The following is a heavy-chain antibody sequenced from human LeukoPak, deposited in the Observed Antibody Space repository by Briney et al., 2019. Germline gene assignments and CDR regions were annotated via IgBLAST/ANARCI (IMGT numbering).Heavy chain of an antibody. CDR3: ARFSSRYAIDY. D-gene: IGHD6-13*01. Sequence: PGGSLRLSCAASGFTFSSYSMNWVRQAPGKGLEWVSYISSSSSTIYYADSVKGRFTISRDNAKNSLYLQMNSLRAEDTAVYYCARFSSRYAIDYWGQGTLVTVSS. J-gene: IGHJ4*02. CDR1: GFTFSSYS. V-gene: IGHV3-48*04. CDR2: ISSSSSTI.